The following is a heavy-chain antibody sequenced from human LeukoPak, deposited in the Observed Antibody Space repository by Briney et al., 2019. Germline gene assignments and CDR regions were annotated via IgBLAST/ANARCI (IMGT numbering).Heavy chain of an antibody. J-gene: IGHJ2*01. CDR1: GGSISSSSYY. V-gene: IGHV4-39*01. CDR2: IYYSGST. D-gene: IGHD4-17*01. Sequence: SETLSLTCTVSGGSISSSSYYWGWIRQPPGKGLGWIGSIYYSGSTYYNPSLKSRVTISVDTSKNQFSLKLSSVTAADTAVYYCARRPHYGDYGYFDLWGRGTLVTVSS. CDR3: ARRPHYGDYGYFDL.